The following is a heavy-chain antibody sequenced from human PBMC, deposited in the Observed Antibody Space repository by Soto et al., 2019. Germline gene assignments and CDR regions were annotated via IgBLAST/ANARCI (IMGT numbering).Heavy chain of an antibody. CDR1: GGSISSSTQY. D-gene: IGHD1-7*01. CDR3: ARQENS. V-gene: IGHV4-39*01. Sequence: QLQLQESGPGLVKASETLSLTCTVSGGSISSSTQYWGWIRQPPGKGLEWIGSIYQSGRTYYNPSFKSRVSISVDPSKNQFSLILDSVTAADTAVYYCARQENSWGQGSLITVSS. CDR2: IYQSGRT. J-gene: IGHJ1*01.